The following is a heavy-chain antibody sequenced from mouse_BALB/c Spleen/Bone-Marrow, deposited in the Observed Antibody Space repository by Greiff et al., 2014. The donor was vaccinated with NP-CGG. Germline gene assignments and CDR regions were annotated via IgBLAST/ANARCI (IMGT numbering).Heavy chain of an antibody. CDR2: INSYNGDI. CDR1: GYFFTAYY. Sequence: VQLQQSGPEEVKPGASVKISCKASGYFFTAYYLSWVKESHGKSLVWIGRINSYNGDILYNQKFKDKATLTVDKSSSTAHMELLSLTSEDSAVYYCGRESDYFAYWGQGTLVTVSP. D-gene: IGHD2-4*01. J-gene: IGHJ3*01. V-gene: IGHV1-37*01. CDR3: GRESDYFAY.